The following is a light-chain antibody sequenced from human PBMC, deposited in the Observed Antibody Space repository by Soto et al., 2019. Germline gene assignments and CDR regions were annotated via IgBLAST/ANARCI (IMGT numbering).Light chain of an antibody. CDR1: QSLVDSEGNTY. Sequence: DVVMTQSPLSLPVTLGQPASISCRSSQSLVDSEGNTYVSWFLQRPGQSPRRLIYKVSNRDSGVPDRFSGSGSGTDFTLIISRVGAEDVGIYYCIHATRSTPVTFGQGTRLDIK. CDR3: IHATRSTPVT. CDR2: KVS. V-gene: IGKV2-30*01. J-gene: IGKJ5*01.